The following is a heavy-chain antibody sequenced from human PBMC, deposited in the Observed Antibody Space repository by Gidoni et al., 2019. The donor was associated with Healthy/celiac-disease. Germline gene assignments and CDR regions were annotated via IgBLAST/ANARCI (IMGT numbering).Heavy chain of an antibody. Sequence: QVQLQESGPGLVKPSQTLSLTCTVSVGSISSGGYYWSWIRQHPGKGLEWIGYFYYSGSTHYNPSLKSRVTISVDTSKNQFSLKLSSVTAADTAVYYCARARRNVGGYDYDRVFDYWGQGTLVTVSS. D-gene: IGHD5-12*01. CDR2: FYYSGST. V-gene: IGHV4-31*03. CDR1: VGSISSGGYY. J-gene: IGHJ4*02. CDR3: ARARRNVGGYDYDRVFDY.